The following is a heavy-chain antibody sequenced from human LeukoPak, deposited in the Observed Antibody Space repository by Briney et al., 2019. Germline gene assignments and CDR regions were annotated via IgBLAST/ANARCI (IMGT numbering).Heavy chain of an antibody. D-gene: IGHD1-14*01. Sequence: PSETLSLTCTVSGGSISSYFWNYFRQSPGKRLEWLGYIDYSGKTNYSPSLKSRLTMSVDTSEKKFFLDLSSVTAADTAVYYCARGDRAAYHEPLGTFDIWGQGTMVTVSS. V-gene: IGHV4-59*01. CDR1: GGSISSYF. CDR2: IDYSGKT. J-gene: IGHJ3*02. CDR3: ARGDRAAYHEPLGTFDI.